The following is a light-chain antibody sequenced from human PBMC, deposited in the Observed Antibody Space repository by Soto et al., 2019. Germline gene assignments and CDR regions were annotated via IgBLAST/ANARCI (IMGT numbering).Light chain of an antibody. J-gene: IGKJ1*01. Sequence: DIQITHSPSTLXSSXEAGVTIAXXASQRVSNWLAWYQQKPGKAPKVLIYDVSSLDRGVPSRFSGSGSGTELILTISSLQPDDFATYYCQQYDSYSWTFGQGTKVDIK. CDR2: DVS. CDR1: QRVSNW. V-gene: IGKV1-5*01. CDR3: QQYDSYSWT.